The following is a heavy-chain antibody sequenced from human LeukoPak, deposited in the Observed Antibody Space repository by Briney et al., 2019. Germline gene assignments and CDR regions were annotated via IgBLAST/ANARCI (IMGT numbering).Heavy chain of an antibody. J-gene: IGHJ4*02. V-gene: IGHV4-59*06. D-gene: IGHD3-10*01. CDR2: IYYSGST. CDR3: AREARFTMVRGGGYFDY. CDR1: SGSFSTYY. Sequence: PSETLSLTCAVYSGSFSTYYWTWIRQPPGKGLEWIGYIYYSGSTYYNPSLKSRVTISVDTSKNQFSLKLSSVTAADTAVYYCAREARFTMVRGGGYFDYWGQGTLVTVSS.